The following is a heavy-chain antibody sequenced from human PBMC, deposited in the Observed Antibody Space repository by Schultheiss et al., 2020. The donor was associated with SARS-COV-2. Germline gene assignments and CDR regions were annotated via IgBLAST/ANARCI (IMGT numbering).Heavy chain of an antibody. CDR1: GFTFSGSA. Sequence: GGSLRLSCAASGFTFSGSAMHWVRQASGKGLEWVGRIRSKANSYATAYAASVKGRFTISRDDSKNTAYLQMNSLKTEDTAVYYCTIMVGRDTAMVGYWGQGTLVTVSS. J-gene: IGHJ4*02. CDR2: IRSKANSYAT. V-gene: IGHV3-73*01. CDR3: TIMVGRDTAMVGY. D-gene: IGHD5-18*01.